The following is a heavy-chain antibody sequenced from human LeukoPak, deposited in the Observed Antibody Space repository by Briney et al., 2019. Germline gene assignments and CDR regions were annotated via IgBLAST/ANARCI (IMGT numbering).Heavy chain of an antibody. Sequence: GRSLRLSCAASGFTFSSYGMHWVRQAPGKGLEWVGFISYVGSNKYYADSLKGRFTVSRDNSKNTLYLQMSSLRTEDTAVYYCAALSGSYYADTDYWGQGTLVTVSS. CDR1: GFTFSSYG. CDR2: ISYVGSNK. CDR3: AALSGSYYADTDY. V-gene: IGHV3-30*03. J-gene: IGHJ4*02. D-gene: IGHD1-26*01.